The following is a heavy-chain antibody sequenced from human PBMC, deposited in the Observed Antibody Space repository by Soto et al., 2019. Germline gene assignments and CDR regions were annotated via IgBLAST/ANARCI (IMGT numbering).Heavy chain of an antibody. D-gene: IGHD2-2*01. CDR2: ISSSSSTI. J-gene: IGHJ5*02. CDR1: GFTFSSYS. V-gene: IGHV3-48*01. CDR3: AREYCSSTSCLNWFDP. Sequence: PGGSLRLSCAASGFTFSSYSMNWVRQAPGKGLVWVSYISSSSSTIYYADSVKGRFTISRDNAKNSLYLQMNSLRAEDTAVYYCAREYCSSTSCLNWFDPWGQGTLVTVSS.